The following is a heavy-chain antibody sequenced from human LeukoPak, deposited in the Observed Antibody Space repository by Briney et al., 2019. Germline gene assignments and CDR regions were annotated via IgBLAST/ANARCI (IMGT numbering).Heavy chain of an antibody. J-gene: IGHJ4*02. CDR2: SSSSSSYI. D-gene: IGHD3-10*01. CDR3: ARDLGAGVWFRAYYFDY. Sequence: PGGSLRLSCAASGFTFSNSPMNWVRQAPGKGLEWVSSSSSSSSYIYYADSVKGRFTISRDNAKNSLYLQMNSLRAEDTAVYYCARDLGAGVWFRAYYFDYWGQGTLVTVSS. V-gene: IGHV3-21*01. CDR1: GFTFSNSP.